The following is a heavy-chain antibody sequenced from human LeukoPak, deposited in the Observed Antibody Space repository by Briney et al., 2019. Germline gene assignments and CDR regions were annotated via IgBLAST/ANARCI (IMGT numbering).Heavy chain of an antibody. J-gene: IGHJ5*02. V-gene: IGHV3-21*01. CDR3: ARDLEYCSGGSCYDWFDP. D-gene: IGHD2-15*01. Sequence: GSLRLSCAASGFTFSSYSMNWVRQAPGKGPEWVSSISSSSSYIYYADSVKGRFTISRDNAKSSLYLQMNSLRAEDTAVYYCARDLEYCSGGSCYDWFDPWGQGTLVTVSS. CDR2: ISSSSSYI. CDR1: GFTFSSYS.